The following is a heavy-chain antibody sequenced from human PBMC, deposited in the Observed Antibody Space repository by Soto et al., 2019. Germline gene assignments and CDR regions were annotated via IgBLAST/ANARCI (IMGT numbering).Heavy chain of an antibody. Sequence: EVRLEESGGGLVKPGGSLTLSCAVSGFIFSNYSMNWVRQTPGTGLEWVSSITPTSNYIYYTDSVKGRFTISRDNAKNSLYLHMNGLRAEDTAVYYWAREQYVGDHNGKYYFDSWGQGTLVTVSS. CDR2: ITPTSNYI. CDR3: AREQYVGDHNGKYYFDS. D-gene: IGHD2-8*01. CDR1: GFIFSNYS. V-gene: IGHV3-21*01. J-gene: IGHJ4*02.